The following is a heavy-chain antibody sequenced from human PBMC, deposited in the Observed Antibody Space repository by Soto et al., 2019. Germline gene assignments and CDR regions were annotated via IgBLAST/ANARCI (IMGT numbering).Heavy chain of an antibody. CDR3: ARGHELLWFGELLYESFRFDP. V-gene: IGHV4-34*01. Sequence: SETLSLTCVVSGGSFSTYYYNWIRQSPGKGLEWIGEINHSGNNNYSPSLKSRVTMSLDTSKNQFSLKLSSVTAADTAVYYCARGHELLWFGELLYESFRFDPWGQGTLVTVSS. CDR1: GGSFSTYY. D-gene: IGHD3-10*01. J-gene: IGHJ5*02. CDR2: INHSGNN.